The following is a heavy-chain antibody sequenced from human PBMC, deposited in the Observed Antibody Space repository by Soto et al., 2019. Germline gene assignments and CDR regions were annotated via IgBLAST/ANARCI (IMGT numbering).Heavy chain of an antibody. Sequence: PSETLSLTCAVSGGSISSTNWWSWVRQSPGKGLEWIGEIYHNGSPDYNPSLKSRDTISVDKSKNHVFLKLTSVTAADTAMYFCGRWLGTSYGMDVWGQGTAVTVSS. V-gene: IGHV4-4*02. CDR1: GGSISSTNW. J-gene: IGHJ6*02. D-gene: IGHD3-10*01. CDR3: GRWLGTSYGMDV. CDR2: IYHNGSP.